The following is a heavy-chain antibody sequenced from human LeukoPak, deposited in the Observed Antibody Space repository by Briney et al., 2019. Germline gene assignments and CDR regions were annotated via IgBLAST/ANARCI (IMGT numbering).Heavy chain of an antibody. V-gene: IGHV3-23*01. CDR1: GFTFSSYA. J-gene: IGHJ5*02. Sequence: GGSLRLSCAASGFTFSSYAMSWVRQAPGKGLEWVSAISGSGGSTYYADSVKGRFTISRDNSKNTPYLQMNSLRAEDTAVYYCAKLGIVVVVAATTWFDPWGQGTLVTVSS. CDR3: AKLGIVVVVAATTWFDP. CDR2: ISGSGGST. D-gene: IGHD2-15*01.